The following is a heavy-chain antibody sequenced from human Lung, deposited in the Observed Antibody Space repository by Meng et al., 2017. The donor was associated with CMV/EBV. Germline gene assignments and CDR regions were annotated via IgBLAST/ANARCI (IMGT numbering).Heavy chain of an antibody. Sequence: QAQLVQSGGWVKKPGASVKVSCKASGYTFTNYGITWVRQAPGQGLEWMGWINAYNGDTNYAQTLQGRVTMTTDTSTSTTYVELRSLRSDDTAVYYCARVEVGITSGDYWGQGTLVTVSS. CDR3: ARVEVGITSGDY. V-gene: IGHV1-18*01. J-gene: IGHJ4*02. CDR2: INAYNGDT. CDR1: GYTFTNYG. D-gene: IGHD1-26*01.